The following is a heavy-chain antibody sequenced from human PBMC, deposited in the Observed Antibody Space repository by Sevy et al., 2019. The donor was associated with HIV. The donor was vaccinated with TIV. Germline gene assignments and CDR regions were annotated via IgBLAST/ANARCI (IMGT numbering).Heavy chain of an antibody. D-gene: IGHD3-22*01. Sequence: SETLSLTCTVSGGSISSYYWSWIRQPAGKGLEWIGRIYTSGSTNYNPSLKSRVTMSVETSKNQFSLKLSSVTAADTAVYYCARDRLDYYDSSGYFDPWGQGTLVTVSS. V-gene: IGHV4-4*07. J-gene: IGHJ5*02. CDR3: ARDRLDYYDSSGYFDP. CDR1: GGSISSYY. CDR2: IYTSGST.